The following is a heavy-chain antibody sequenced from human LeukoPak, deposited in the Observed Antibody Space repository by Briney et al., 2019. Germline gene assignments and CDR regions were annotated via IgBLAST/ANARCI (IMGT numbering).Heavy chain of an antibody. CDR2: ISGNNDNP. D-gene: IGHD3-22*01. Sequence: ASVKVSCKASGYTFSNFGINWVRQAPGQGLEWMGWISGNNDNPNYGQKFQGRFTLTTDSSTSTAYMELRNLRSDDTAVYYCARDGVGYYDSSGYYYFQHWGQGTLVTVSS. CDR1: GYTFSNFG. J-gene: IGHJ1*01. CDR3: ARDGVGYYDSSGYYYFQH. V-gene: IGHV1-18*01.